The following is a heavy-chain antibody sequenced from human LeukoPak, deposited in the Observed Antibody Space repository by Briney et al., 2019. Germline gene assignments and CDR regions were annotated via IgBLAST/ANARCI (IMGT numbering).Heavy chain of an antibody. J-gene: IGHJ4*02. CDR2: INSDGSST. CDR3: AREIPGNYFDY. CDR1: GFTFSNYW. Sequence: GGSLRLSCTASGFTFSNYWMHWVRQAPGKGLVWVSRINSDGSSTNYADSVKGRFTISGDNAKNTLYLQMNSLRAEDTAVYYCAREIPGNYFDYWGQGTLVTVSS. V-gene: IGHV3-74*01.